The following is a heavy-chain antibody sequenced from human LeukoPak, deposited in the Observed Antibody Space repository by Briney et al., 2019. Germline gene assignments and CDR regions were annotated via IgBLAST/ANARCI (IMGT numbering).Heavy chain of an antibody. CDR2: ISGSGGST. Sequence: GGSLRLSCAASGFTFSSYAMSWVRQAPGKGLEWVSAISGSGGSTYYADSVKGRFTISSDNSKNTLYLQMNSLRAEDTAVYYCAKGEDYYDSSGLDYWGQGTLVTVSS. D-gene: IGHD3-22*01. V-gene: IGHV3-23*01. J-gene: IGHJ4*02. CDR3: AKGEDYYDSSGLDY. CDR1: GFTFSSYA.